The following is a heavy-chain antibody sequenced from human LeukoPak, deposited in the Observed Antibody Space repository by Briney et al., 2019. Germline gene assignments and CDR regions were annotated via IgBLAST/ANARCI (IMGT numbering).Heavy chain of an antibody. V-gene: IGHV4-34*01. Sequence: SETLSLTCAVYGGSFSGYYWSWIRQPPGKGLEWIGEINHSGSTNYNPSLKSRVTISVDTSKNQFSLKLSSVTAADTAVYYCARGRADFWSGYPNYYYYGTDVWGQGTTVTVSS. CDR2: INHSGST. D-gene: IGHD3-3*01. CDR1: GGSFSGYY. J-gene: IGHJ6*02. CDR3: ARGRADFWSGYPNYYYYGTDV.